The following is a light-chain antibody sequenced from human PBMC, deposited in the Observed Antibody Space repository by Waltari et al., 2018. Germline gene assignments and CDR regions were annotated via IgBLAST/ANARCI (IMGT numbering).Light chain of an antibody. V-gene: IGKV3-15*01. CDR1: QSVRSN. J-gene: IGKJ4*01. Sequence: EIVMTQSPATLSVFPGERATLSCRASQSVRSNLAWYQQRPGQAPRLLIYCASTRATGIPARFSGSGSGKDFTLTISSLQSEDFAVYYCQHYNSRPLTFGGGTKVEMK. CDR2: CAS. CDR3: QHYNSRPLT.